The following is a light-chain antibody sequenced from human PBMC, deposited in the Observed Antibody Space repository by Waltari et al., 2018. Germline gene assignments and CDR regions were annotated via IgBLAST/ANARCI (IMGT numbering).Light chain of an antibody. Sequence: LTQPPSASGTPGQKVTISCNGSSSNIGSNYVYWYQQLPGTAPKLLIFKNNQRPSGVPDRFSDSKSGTSASLAINGLRSEDEADYYCAAWDDSLSGLVLGGGTKVTVL. CDR3: AAWDDSLSGLV. CDR2: KNN. CDR1: SSNIGSNY. J-gene: IGLJ3*02. V-gene: IGLV1-47*01.